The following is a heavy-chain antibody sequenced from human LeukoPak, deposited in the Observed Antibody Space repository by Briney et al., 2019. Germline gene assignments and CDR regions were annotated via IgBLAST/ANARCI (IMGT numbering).Heavy chain of an antibody. J-gene: IGHJ6*02. CDR1: GGSIRNYY. V-gene: IGHV4-59*01. CDR3: ATEYYYGSGTSYGMDV. D-gene: IGHD3-10*01. CDR2: FSYSGST. Sequence: SETLSLTCTVSGGSIRNYYWNWIRQPPGKGLEWIGHFSYSGSTNFNPSLKSRVTISVDTSKNQFSLMVRSVTAADTAVYYCATEYYYGSGTSYGMDVWGQGTTVTVSS.